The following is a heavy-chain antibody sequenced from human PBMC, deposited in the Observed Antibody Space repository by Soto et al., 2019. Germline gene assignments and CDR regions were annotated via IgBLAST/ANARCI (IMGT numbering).Heavy chain of an antibody. J-gene: IGHJ5*02. CDR2: SYHSGST. Sequence: SETLSLTCAVSGYSISSGYYWGWIRQPPGKGLEWIGSSYHSGSTYYNPSLKSRVTISVDTSKNQFSLKLSSVTAADAAVYYCARDGGYYDSSGYYYEDWFDPWGQGTLVTVSS. V-gene: IGHV4-38-2*02. CDR1: GYSISSGYY. CDR3: ARDGGYYDSSGYYYEDWFDP. D-gene: IGHD3-22*01.